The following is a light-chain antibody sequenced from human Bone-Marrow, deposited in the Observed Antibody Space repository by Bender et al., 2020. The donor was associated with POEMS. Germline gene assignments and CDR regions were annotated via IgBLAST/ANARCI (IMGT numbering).Light chain of an antibody. CDR3: SSYTSSSLVV. V-gene: IGLV2-14*02. CDR1: SSDVGSYNL. Sequence: QSALTQPASVSGSPGQSITISCTRISSDVGSYNLVSWYQQHPGKAPKLMIYEASKRPSGVSNRFSGSKSGNTASLTISGLQAEDEADYYCSSYTSSSLVVFGGGTKLTVL. CDR2: EAS. J-gene: IGLJ2*01.